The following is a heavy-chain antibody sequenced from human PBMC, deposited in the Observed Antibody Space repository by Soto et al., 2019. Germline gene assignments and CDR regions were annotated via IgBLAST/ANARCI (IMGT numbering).Heavy chain of an antibody. Sequence: GESLKISCKGSGYSFTSYWIGWVRQMPGKGLEWMGIIYPGDSDTRYSPSFQGQVTISAEKSISTAYLQGSSLKASDTAMYYCARLLLYSSSSKHYGMDVWGQGTTVTVSS. J-gene: IGHJ6*02. V-gene: IGHV5-51*01. CDR1: GYSFTSYW. CDR3: ARLLLYSSSSKHYGMDV. CDR2: IYPGDSDT. D-gene: IGHD6-13*01.